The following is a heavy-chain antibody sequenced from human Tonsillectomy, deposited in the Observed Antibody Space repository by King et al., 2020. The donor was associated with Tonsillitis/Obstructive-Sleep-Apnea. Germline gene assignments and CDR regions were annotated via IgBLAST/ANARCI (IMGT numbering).Heavy chain of an antibody. CDR1: GGSISSGGYY. D-gene: IGHD3-16*02. Sequence: VQLHESCPGLVKPSQTLSLTCTVSGGSISSGGYYWSWIRHHPGKRLECIGNIHNIWSSYYNPALKRLVTISVDTSKNQCSLKLSSVTAADTAVYYCARATVITFGGVIAKFDYWGQGTLVTVSS. V-gene: IGHV4-31*01. CDR3: ARATVITFGGVIAKFDY. J-gene: IGHJ4*02. CDR2: IHNIWSS.